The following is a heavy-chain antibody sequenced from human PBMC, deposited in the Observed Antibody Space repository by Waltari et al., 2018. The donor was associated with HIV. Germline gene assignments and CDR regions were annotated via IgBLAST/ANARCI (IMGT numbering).Heavy chain of an antibody. CDR1: GSTLSDFS. CDR3: ATGGYGDNAFDV. J-gene: IGHJ3*01. V-gene: IGHV1-24*01. CDR2: FDPEDGKG. D-gene: IGHD3-16*01. Sequence: VHLAQSGAEVKKPGASVKVSCKVSGSTLSDFSIHWVRQAPGKGLLWMGRFDPEDGKGIYAQDFQCRVTMTEDTSRDTFYMELNSLTSEDTSIIYCATGGYGDNAFDVWGQGTMVTVSP.